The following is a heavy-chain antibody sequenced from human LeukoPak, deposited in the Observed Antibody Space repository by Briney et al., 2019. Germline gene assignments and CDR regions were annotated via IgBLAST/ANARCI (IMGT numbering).Heavy chain of an antibody. V-gene: IGHV4-61*02. D-gene: IGHD4-17*01. CDR3: ERGPQGNYGDYVLDY. CDR1: GGSISSGSYY. CDR2: IYTSGST. J-gene: IGHJ4*02. Sequence: PSQTLSLTCTVSGGSISSGSYYWSWIWQPAGKGLEWIGRIYTSGSTNYNPSLKSRVTISVDTSKNQFSLKLSSVTAADTAVYYCERGPQGNYGDYVLDYWGQGTLVTVSS.